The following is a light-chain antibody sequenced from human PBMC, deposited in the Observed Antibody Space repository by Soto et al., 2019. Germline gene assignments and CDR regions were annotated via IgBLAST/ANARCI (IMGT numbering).Light chain of an antibody. J-gene: IGKJ2*01. V-gene: IGKV3-20*01. CDR3: QQHGSSPYT. CDR1: QSVSSNS. Sequence: EIVLTQSPGTLSLSPGERATLSCRASQSVSSNSLAWYQQKPGQAPRLLIYGAASRATGIPDRFSGSGSGTDFTLTISRLEPEDFAVFYCQQHGSSPYTFGQGTKLEIK. CDR2: GAA.